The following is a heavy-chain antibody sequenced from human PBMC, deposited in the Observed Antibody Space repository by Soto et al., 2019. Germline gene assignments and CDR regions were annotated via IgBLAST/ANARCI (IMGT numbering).Heavy chain of an antibody. D-gene: IGHD3-10*02. Sequence: QVQLVESGGGVVQPGRSLRLSCAASGFIFSNSLMHWVRQAPGKGLEWVAVIWEDGSEEYYADSAKGRFTISRDNSMNTLYLQMDRLRVDDMAVYYCAREPEGSVFGLDSWGQGTLVTVS. V-gene: IGHV3-33*01. CDR1: GFIFSNSL. CDR3: AREPEGSVFGLDS. J-gene: IGHJ4*02. CDR2: IWEDGSEE.